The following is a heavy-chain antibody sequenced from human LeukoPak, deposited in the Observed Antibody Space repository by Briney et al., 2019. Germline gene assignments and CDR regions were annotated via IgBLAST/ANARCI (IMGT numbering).Heavy chain of an antibody. J-gene: IGHJ4*02. D-gene: IGHD2-8*01. Sequence: PSETLSLTCAVYGGSFSGYYWSWIRQPPGKGLEWIGEINHSGSTNYNPSLKSRVTISVETSKNPFSLKLSFVTAADTAVYYCARASLIRYFDYWGQGTLVTVSS. CDR3: ARASLIRYFDY. CDR1: GGSFSGYY. CDR2: INHSGST. V-gene: IGHV4-34*01.